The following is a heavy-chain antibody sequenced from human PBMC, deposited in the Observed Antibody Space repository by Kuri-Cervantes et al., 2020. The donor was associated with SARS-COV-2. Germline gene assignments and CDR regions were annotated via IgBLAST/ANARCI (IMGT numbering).Heavy chain of an antibody. CDR1: GGSFSGYY. D-gene: IGHD6-13*01. V-gene: IGHV4-34*01. Sequence: SETLSLTCAVYGGSFSGYYWSWIRQPPGKGLEWIGEINHSGSTNYNPSLKSRVTISVDTSKNQFSLKLSSWTAADPAVYYWARGGCGQLDFDYWGQGTLVTVSS. CDR2: INHSGST. CDR3: ARGGCGQLDFDY. J-gene: IGHJ4*02.